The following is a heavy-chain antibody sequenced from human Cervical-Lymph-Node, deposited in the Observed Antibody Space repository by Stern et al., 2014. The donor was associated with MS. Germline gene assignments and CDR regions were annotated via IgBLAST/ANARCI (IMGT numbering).Heavy chain of an antibody. J-gene: IGHJ5*02. Sequence: QVQLVESGGGVVQPGRSLRLSCAASGFTFSAYGMHWVRQAPGKGLEWVAVISADGTFKFYGDSVEGRFTISRDNSKNTLFLQMNSLRAEDTAVYYCAKGDNWRRLNPWGQGTLVTVSS. V-gene: IGHV3-30*18. CDR3: AKGDNWRRLNP. CDR1: GFTFSAYG. D-gene: IGHD1-20*01. CDR2: ISADGTFK.